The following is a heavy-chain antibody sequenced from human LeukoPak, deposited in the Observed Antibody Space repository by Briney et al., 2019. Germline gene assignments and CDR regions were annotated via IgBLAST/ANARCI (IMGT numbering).Heavy chain of an antibody. J-gene: IGHJ4*02. CDR3: AREWFGELSLNRFDY. CDR1: GYTFTSYG. CDR2: ISAYNGNT. D-gene: IGHD3-10*01. Sequence: ASVKVSCKASGYTFTSYGISWVRQAPGQGLEWMGWISAYNGNTNYAQKLQGRVTMTTDTSTSTAYMELRSLRSDDTAVYYCAREWFGELSLNRFDYWGQGTLVTVSS. V-gene: IGHV1-18*01.